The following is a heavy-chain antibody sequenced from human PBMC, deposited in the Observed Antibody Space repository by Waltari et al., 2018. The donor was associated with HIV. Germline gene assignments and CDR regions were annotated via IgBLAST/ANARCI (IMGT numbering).Heavy chain of an antibody. D-gene: IGHD3-3*01. Sequence: QVQLQQWGAGLLKPSETLSLTCAVYGGSFSGYYWSWIRQPPGKGLEWIGEINHIGNTNDNPSLKSRLTISVDTSKNQFSLKLSSVTAADTAVYYCARGGNNDLWSAYYGHPFDIWGQGTMVTVSS. CDR3: ARGGNNDLWSAYYGHPFDI. J-gene: IGHJ3*02. V-gene: IGHV4-34*02. CDR2: INHIGNT. CDR1: GGSFSGYY.